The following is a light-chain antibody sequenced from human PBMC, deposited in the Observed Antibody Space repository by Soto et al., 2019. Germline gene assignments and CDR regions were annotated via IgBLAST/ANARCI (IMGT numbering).Light chain of an antibody. CDR2: DAS. CDR1: QSISSW. V-gene: IGKV1-5*01. Sequence: DIQMTQSPSTLSASVGDRVTITCRASQSISSWLAWYQQKPGKAPKLLIYDASSLESGFPSRFSGGGSGTEFTLTISSLQPDDFATYYCQQYNSYWTFGQGTKVDIK. CDR3: QQYNSYWT. J-gene: IGKJ1*01.